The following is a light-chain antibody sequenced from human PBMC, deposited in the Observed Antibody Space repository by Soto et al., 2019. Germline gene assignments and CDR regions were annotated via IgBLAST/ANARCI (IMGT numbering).Light chain of an antibody. CDR2: AVS. CDR3: LQDHTYPHT. J-gene: IGKJ1*01. V-gene: IGKV1-6*01. Sequence: AIQMTQSPSSLSASLGDRVTITCRASQGIGNDLGWYQQRPGKAPKVLIYAVSTLQYGVPPRFSGSVSGTEFTLTIASLQPEDSATYYCLQDHTYPHTFGQGTRVAIK. CDR1: QGIGND.